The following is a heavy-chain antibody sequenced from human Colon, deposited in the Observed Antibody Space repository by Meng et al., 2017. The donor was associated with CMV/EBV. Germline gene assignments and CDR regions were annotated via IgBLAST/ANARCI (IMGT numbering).Heavy chain of an antibody. CDR3: AHLPRSNYYYFDF. J-gene: IGHJ4*02. D-gene: IGHD1-7*01. CDR1: GFSRTTSGVG. Sequence: FSGFSRTTSGVGVGRIRQPPGQALYWLALSYWNGDKRYSPSLETRLTITKDSSKNQVVLTLTNMDPVDTATYYCAHLPRSNYYYFDFWGQGTLVTVSS. CDR2: SYWNGDK. V-gene: IGHV2-5*01.